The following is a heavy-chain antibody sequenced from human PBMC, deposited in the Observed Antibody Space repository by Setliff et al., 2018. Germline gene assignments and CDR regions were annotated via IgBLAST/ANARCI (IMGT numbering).Heavy chain of an antibody. CDR2: ISAYNGNT. D-gene: IGHD4-17*01. J-gene: IGHJ4*02. CDR3: ARVYTLTIPPDY. V-gene: IGHV1-18*01. Sequence: ASVKISCKASGYTFTNYGINWVRQAPGQGLEWLGWISAYNGNTHYAQKLQGRVSMTTDTSTSTAYMELRSLRSDDTAVYYCARVYTLTIPPDYWGQGTLVTVSS. CDR1: GYTFTNYG.